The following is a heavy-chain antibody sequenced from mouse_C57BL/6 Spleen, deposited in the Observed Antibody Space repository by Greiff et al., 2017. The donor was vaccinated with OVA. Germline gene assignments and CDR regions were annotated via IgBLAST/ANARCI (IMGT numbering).Heavy chain of an antibody. CDR1: GFTFSSYG. CDR3: ARRGLLHYFDY. V-gene: IGHV5-6*01. CDR2: ISSGGSYT. Sequence: EVQRVESGGDLVKPGGSLKLSCAASGFTFSSYGMSWVRQTPDKRLEWVATISSGGSYTYYPDSVKGRFTISRDNAKNTLYLQMSSLKSEDTAMYYCARRGLLHYFDYWGQGTTLTVSS. J-gene: IGHJ2*01. D-gene: IGHD2-3*01.